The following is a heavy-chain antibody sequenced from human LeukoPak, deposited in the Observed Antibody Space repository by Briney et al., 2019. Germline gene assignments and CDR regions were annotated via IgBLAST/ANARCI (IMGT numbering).Heavy chain of an antibody. CDR2: ISSSGITI. CDR1: GFTLSSYS. J-gene: IGHJ6*03. V-gene: IGHV3-48*04. Sequence: PGGSLRLSCAASGFTLSSYSMNCVRHAPGKGREWGSYISSSGITIYYADSVKGLFTISRDNAKNSLYLQMNSLRAEDTSVYYCARDYVPSYYMDVWGKGTTVTISS. D-gene: IGHD3-16*01. CDR3: ARDYVPSYYMDV.